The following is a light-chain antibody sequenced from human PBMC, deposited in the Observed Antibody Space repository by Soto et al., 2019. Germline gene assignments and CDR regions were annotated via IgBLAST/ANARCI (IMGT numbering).Light chain of an antibody. V-gene: IGKV1-39*01. CDR3: QRSFKTTLT. Sequence: DIQMNQSPSSLAASVGDRVTITCRASQSISSYLNWYQQQPGKAPKLLIYAASSLQSGVPSRFSGGGSGTDFTLTISSLQQEDFATYYFQRSFKTTLTSGGGTNVDIK. CDR2: AAS. J-gene: IGKJ4*01. CDR1: QSISSY.